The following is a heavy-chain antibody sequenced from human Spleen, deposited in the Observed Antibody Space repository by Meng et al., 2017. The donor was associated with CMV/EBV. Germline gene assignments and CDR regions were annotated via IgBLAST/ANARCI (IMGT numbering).Heavy chain of an antibody. J-gene: IGHJ4*02. D-gene: IGHD5-18*01. CDR3: ARSARGYFLRDQGHYSDS. CDR2: INHSGSA. Sequence: GSLRLSCIVHGASANTFRNNFWTWMRQPPGGRLEWIGEINHSGSATYNPSLKSRVTISVDTSKDQFSLRLTSLTAADTAVYYCARSARGYFLRDQGHYSDSWGQGTLVTVPQ. CDR1: GASANTFRNNF. V-gene: IGHV4-34*01.